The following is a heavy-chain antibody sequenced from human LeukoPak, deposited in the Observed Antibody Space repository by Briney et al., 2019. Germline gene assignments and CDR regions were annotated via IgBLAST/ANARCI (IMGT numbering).Heavy chain of an antibody. CDR1: GFTLSNYW. CDR3: TRVQAGRSGLMDV. V-gene: IGHV3-74*01. D-gene: IGHD2-8*02. J-gene: IGHJ6*02. CDR2: VDPDGTTT. Sequence: PGGSLRLSCAASGFTLSNYWMHWVRQAPGEGRVWVSRVDPDGTTTNYADSVTGRFTTYRDNDKNTLYLQMNSLRAEDTALYYCTRVQAGRSGLMDVWGRGTTVTVSS.